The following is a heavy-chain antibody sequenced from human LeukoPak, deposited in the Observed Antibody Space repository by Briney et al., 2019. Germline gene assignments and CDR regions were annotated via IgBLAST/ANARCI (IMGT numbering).Heavy chain of an antibody. Sequence: ASVTVSFKASGYTFTSYAMHWVRQAHGQRLEWMGWINAGNGNTKYSQKFQGRVTITRDTSASTAYMELSSLRSEDTAVYYCARELGDILTGYTAPYYYYGMDVWGKGTTVTVSS. V-gene: IGHV1-3*01. CDR1: GYTFTSYA. CDR2: INAGNGNT. D-gene: IGHD3-9*01. J-gene: IGHJ6*04. CDR3: ARELGDILTGYTAPYYYYGMDV.